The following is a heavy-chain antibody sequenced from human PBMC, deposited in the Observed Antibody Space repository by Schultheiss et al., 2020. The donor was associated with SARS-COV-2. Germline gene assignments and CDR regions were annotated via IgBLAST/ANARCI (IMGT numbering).Heavy chain of an antibody. V-gene: IGHV1-69*06. CDR2: IIPIFGTA. J-gene: IGHJ6*02. D-gene: IGHD3-3*01. Sequence: SVKVSCKASGGTFSSYAISWVRQAPGQGLEWMGGIIPIFGTANYAQKFQGRVTITADKSTSTAYMELSSLRAEDTAVYYCAREPPLSGYDFWSGYHTLYGMDVWGQGTTVTVSS. CDR1: GGTFSSYA. CDR3: AREPPLSGYDFWSGYHTLYGMDV.